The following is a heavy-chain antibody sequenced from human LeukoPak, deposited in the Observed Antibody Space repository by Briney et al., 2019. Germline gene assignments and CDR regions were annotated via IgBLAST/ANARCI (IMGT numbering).Heavy chain of an antibody. D-gene: IGHD2-2*01. V-gene: IGHV3-23*01. CDR3: AKGDVGRSTHSDY. CDR2: ISNSGGST. CDR1: GFTFSTYG. J-gene: IGHJ4*02. Sequence: GGSLRLSCVASGFTFSTYGMSWVRQAPGKGLEWVSAISNSGGSTYYADSVKGRFTISRDNSKNTVSLQLNTLRAEDTAVYFCAKGDVGRSTHSDYWGQGALVTVSS.